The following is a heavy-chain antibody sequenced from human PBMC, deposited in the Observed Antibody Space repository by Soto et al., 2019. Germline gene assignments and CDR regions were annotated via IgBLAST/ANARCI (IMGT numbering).Heavy chain of an antibody. J-gene: IGHJ4*02. D-gene: IGHD6-19*01. CDR3: ATIAVACSSDFDY. CDR2: IYHSGST. Sequence: SETLSLTCAVSGYSLSSGYCWGWIRQPPGKGLAWIGSIYHSGSTYYNPSLKSRVTISLYTSKNQFSLNRSSVTAADTAVYYRATIAVACSSDFDYWGQGTLVTLSS. CDR1: GYSLSSGYC. V-gene: IGHV4-38-2*01.